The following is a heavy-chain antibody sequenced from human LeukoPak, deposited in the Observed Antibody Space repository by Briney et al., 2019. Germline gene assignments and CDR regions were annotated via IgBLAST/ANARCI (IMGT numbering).Heavy chain of an antibody. D-gene: IGHD2-2*01. V-gene: IGHV1-69*05. CDR3: ARVGYSSSTSCPNDGYYYYMDV. Sequence: GASVKVSCKASGGTFSSYAISWVRQAPGQGLEWMGGIIPIFGTANYAQKFQGRVTITTDESTSTAYMELSSLRSEDTAVYYCARVGYSSSTSCPNDGYYYYMDVWGKGTTVTVSS. CDR1: GGTFSSYA. J-gene: IGHJ6*03. CDR2: IIPIFGTA.